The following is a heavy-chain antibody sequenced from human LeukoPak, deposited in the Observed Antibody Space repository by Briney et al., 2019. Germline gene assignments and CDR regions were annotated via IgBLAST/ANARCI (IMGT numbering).Heavy chain of an antibody. V-gene: IGHV3-30*02. D-gene: IGHD2-8*01. CDR2: IQKDVSNE. CDR1: GFTFSSYS. Sequence: GGSLRLSCAASGFTFSSYSMNWVRQAPGKGLEWVAYIQKDVSNEQYADSVKGRFSISRDSSKNIFYLQMNSLRAEDTAVYYCAKDRCSNGIGCYYYYMDVCAKGTTVTISS. J-gene: IGHJ6*03. CDR3: AKDRCSNGIGCYYYYMDV.